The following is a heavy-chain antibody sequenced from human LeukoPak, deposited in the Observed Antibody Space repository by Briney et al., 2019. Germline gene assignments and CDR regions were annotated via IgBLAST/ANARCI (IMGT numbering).Heavy chain of an antibody. CDR1: GFTFSSYA. Sequence: GGSLRLSCAASGFTFSSYAMSWVRQAPGKGLEWVSAISGSGGSAYYADSVKGRFTISRDNSKNTLYLQMNSLRAEDTAVYYCAKDRSTYYDFWSGLNDYWGQGTLVTVSS. D-gene: IGHD3-3*01. CDR3: AKDRSTYYDFWSGLNDY. V-gene: IGHV3-23*01. J-gene: IGHJ4*02. CDR2: ISGSGGSA.